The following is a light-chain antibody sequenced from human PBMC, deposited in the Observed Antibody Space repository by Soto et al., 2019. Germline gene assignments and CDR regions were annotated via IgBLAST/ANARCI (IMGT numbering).Light chain of an antibody. J-gene: IGLJ1*01. CDR1: SSDVGGYNY. Sequence: QSVLAQPASVSGSPGQSITISCTGTSSDVGGYNYVSWYQQHPGKAPKLMIYEVSNRPSRVSNRFSGSKSGNTASLTISGLKAEDEADYYCSSYTRSSTSYVFGTGTKSPS. CDR2: EVS. CDR3: SSYTRSSTSYV. V-gene: IGLV2-14*01.